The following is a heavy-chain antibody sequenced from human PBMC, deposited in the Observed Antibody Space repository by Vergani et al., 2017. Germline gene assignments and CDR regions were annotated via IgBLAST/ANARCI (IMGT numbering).Heavy chain of an antibody. J-gene: IGHJ3*02. V-gene: IGHV3-21*01. CDR3: ARGGVLRFLEWLLSPDAFDI. Sequence: EVQLVESGGGLVKPGGSLRLSCAASGFTFSSYSMNWVRQAPGKGLEWVSSISSSSSYIYYADSVKGRFTISRDNAKNSLYLQMNSLRAEDTAVYYCARGGVLRFLEWLLSPDAFDIWGQGTMVTVSS. D-gene: IGHD3-3*01. CDR1: GFTFSSYS. CDR2: ISSSSSYI.